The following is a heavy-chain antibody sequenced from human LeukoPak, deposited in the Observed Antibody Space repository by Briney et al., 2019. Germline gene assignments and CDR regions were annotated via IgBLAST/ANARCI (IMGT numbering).Heavy chain of an antibody. CDR2: IKPSGSEK. V-gene: IGHV3-7*01. CDR1: GFPFSNYW. Sequence: GGSLRLSCEGSGFPFSNYWMTWVRQAPEKGLEWVANIKPSGSEKHYADSVEGRFTISRDNAKNSLYLQMNSLRAEDTAVYYCARDLDTYVVLTAYDTFDIWGQGTMVTVSS. J-gene: IGHJ3*02. D-gene: IGHD2-21*02. CDR3: ARDLDTYVVLTAYDTFDI.